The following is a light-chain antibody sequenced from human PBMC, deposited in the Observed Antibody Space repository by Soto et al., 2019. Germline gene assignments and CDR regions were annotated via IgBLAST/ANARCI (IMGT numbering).Light chain of an antibody. V-gene: IGLV2-11*01. CDR3: CSYAGSYTVL. CDR2: DVS. J-gene: IGLJ2*01. CDR1: SSDVGGYNH. Sequence: QSALTQPRSVSGSPGQSVTISCTGTSSDVGGYNHVSWYQQHPGKAPKLMIYDVSKRPAGVPDRFSGSKSGNTASLTISGLQAEDEADYYCCSYAGSYTVLFGGGTKLTVL.